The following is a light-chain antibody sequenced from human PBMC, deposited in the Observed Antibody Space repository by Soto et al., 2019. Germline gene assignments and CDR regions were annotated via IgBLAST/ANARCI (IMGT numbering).Light chain of an antibody. CDR3: SSYAGSNIVV. V-gene: IGLV2-8*01. CDR2: EVS. J-gene: IGLJ2*01. Sequence: QSVLTQPPSASGSPGQSVTISCTGTSSDVGGYNFVSWYQQHPGKAPKLMIYEVSERPSGVPDRFSGSKSGNTASLTVSGLQAEDEADYYCSSYAGSNIVVFGGGTKHTVL. CDR1: SSDVGGYNF.